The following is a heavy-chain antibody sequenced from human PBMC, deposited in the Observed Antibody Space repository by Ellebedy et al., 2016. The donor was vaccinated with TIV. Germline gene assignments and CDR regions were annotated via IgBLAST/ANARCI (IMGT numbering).Heavy chain of an antibody. V-gene: IGHV1-18*04. CDR3: ARDSGVVVPAAIFDY. CDR2: ISAYNGNT. D-gene: IGHD2-2*02. Sequence: ASVKVSCXASGYTFTSYGISWVRQAPGQGLEWMGWISAYNGNTNYAQKLQGRVTMTTDTSTSTAYMELRSLRSDDTAVYYCARDSGVVVPAAIFDYWGQGTLVTVSS. CDR1: GYTFTSYG. J-gene: IGHJ4*02.